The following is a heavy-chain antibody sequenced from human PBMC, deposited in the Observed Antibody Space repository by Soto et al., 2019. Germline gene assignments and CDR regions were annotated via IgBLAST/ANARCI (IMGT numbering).Heavy chain of an antibody. D-gene: IGHD3-10*01. CDR3: ARVVSGAHDAFAI. V-gene: IGHV1-18*04. CDR2: ISAYNGNR. CDR1: GYTFTSYG. J-gene: IGHJ3*02. Sequence: ASVKVSCKASGYTFTSYGISWVRQAPGQGLEWMGWISAYNGNRNYAQKFQGRVTMTTDTSTSTAYMELSSLRSEDTAVYYCARVVSGAHDAFAIWGQGTMVTV.